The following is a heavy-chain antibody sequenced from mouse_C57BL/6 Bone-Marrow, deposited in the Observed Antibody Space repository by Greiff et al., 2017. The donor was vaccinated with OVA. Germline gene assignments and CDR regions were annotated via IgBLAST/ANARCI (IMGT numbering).Heavy chain of an antibody. CDR2: IDPSDSYT. CDR3: AREGVTTVDY. CDR1: GYTFTSYW. J-gene: IGHJ2*01. D-gene: IGHD2-2*01. Sequence: VQLQQPGAELVKPGASVKLSCKASGYTFTSYWMQWVKQRPGQGLGWIGEIDPSDSYTNYNQKLQGKATLTVDTSSSTAYMQLSSLTSEDSAVYYCAREGVTTVDYWGQGTTLTVSS. V-gene: IGHV1-50*01.